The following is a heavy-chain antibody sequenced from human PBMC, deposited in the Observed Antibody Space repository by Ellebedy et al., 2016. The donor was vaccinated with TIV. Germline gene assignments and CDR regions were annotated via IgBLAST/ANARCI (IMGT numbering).Heavy chain of an antibody. CDR3: ARDSRYCGGGSCFGD. J-gene: IGHJ4*02. Sequence: GESLKISCAASGFTVSSSYMSWVRQAPVKGLEWVSVIYSGGSTFYADSVKGRFTISRDNSKNTLYLQINSLRAEDTAVYYCARDSRYCGGGSCFGDWGQGTLVTVSS. CDR1: GFTVSSSY. CDR2: IYSGGST. V-gene: IGHV3-53*01. D-gene: IGHD2-15*01.